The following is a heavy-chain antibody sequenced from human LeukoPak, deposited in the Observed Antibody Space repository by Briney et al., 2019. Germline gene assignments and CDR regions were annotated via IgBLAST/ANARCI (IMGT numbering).Heavy chain of an antibody. CDR1: GFTFSNYW. J-gene: IGHJ4*02. CDR3: ESSGRYYFDY. V-gene: IGHV3-74*01. D-gene: IGHD3-22*01. Sequence: GGPLRLSCAASGFTFSNYWMHWVRQAPGKGLVWVARIGADGSSATYVDSVKGRFTISRDNAKNTLYLQMNSLRAEDTAVYYCESSGRYYFDYWGQGTLVTVSS. CDR2: IGADGSSA.